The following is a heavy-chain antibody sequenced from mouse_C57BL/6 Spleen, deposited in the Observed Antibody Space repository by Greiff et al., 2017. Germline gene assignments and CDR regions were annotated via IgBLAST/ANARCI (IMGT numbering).Heavy chain of an antibody. CDR3: ARGYYSNHYFDY. Sequence: EVQLQQSGPELVKPGASVKIPCKASGYTFTDYNMDWVKQSHGKSLEWIGDINPNNGGTIYNQKFKGKDTLTVDKSSSTAYMELRSLTSEDTAVYYCARGYYSNHYFDYWGQGTTLTVSS. CDR2: INPNNGGT. V-gene: IGHV1-18*01. D-gene: IGHD2-5*01. CDR1: GYTFTDYN. J-gene: IGHJ2*01.